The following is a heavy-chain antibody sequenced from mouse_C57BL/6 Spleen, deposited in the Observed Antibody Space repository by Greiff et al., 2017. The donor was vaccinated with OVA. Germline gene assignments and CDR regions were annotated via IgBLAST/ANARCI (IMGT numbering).Heavy chain of an antibody. J-gene: IGHJ1*03. D-gene: IGHD1-1*01. V-gene: IGHV2-5*01. CDR2: IWRGGST. CDR1: GFSLTSYG. CDR3: AKDYYYGSSYDWYFDV. Sequence: VQVVESGPGLVQPSQSLSITCTVSGFSLTSYGVHWVRQSPGKGLEWLGVIWRGGSTDYNAAFMSRLSITKDNSKSQVFFKMNSLQADDTAIYYCAKDYYYGSSYDWYFDVWGTGTTVTVSS.